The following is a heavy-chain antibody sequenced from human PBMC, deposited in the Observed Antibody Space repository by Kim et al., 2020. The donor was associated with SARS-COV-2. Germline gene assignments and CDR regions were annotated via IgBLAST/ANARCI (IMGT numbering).Heavy chain of an antibody. CDR1: GYTFTGYY. CDR2: INPNSGGT. V-gene: IGHV1-2*02. Sequence: ASVKVSCKASGYTFTGYYMHWVRQAPGQGLEWMGWINPNSGGTNYAQKFQGRVTMTRDTSISTAYMELSRLRSDDTAVYYCARGGYFDSINYYYYYGMDVWGQGTTVTVSS. CDR3: ARGGYFDSINYYYYYGMDV. D-gene: IGHD3-9*01. J-gene: IGHJ6*02.